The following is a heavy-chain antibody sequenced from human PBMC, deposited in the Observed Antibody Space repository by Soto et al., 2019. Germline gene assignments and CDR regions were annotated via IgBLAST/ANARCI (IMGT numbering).Heavy chain of an antibody. Sequence: ASVKVSCKASGYTFTSYGISWVRQAPGQGLEWMGWVSAYNGNANYAQKLQGRVTMTTDTSTSTAYMELRSLRSDDTAVYYCARDNTLLWFGDYYYGMDVWGQGTTVTVSS. CDR1: GYTFTSYG. J-gene: IGHJ6*02. CDR2: VSAYNGNA. D-gene: IGHD3-10*01. CDR3: ARDNTLLWFGDYYYGMDV. V-gene: IGHV1-18*01.